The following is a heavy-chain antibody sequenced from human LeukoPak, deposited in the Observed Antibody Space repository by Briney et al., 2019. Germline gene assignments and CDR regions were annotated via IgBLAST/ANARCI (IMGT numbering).Heavy chain of an antibody. CDR1: GFTFGDYA. D-gene: IGHD1-26*01. CDR2: IRSKAYGGTT. J-gene: IGHJ4*02. V-gene: IGHV3-49*04. Sequence: GSLRLSCTASGFTFGDYAMSWVRQAPGKGLEWVGFIRSKAYGGTTEYAASVKGRFTISRDDSKSIAYLQMNSLKTEDTAVYYCTRVVSGSYFIPPDYWGQGTLVTVSS. CDR3: TRVVSGSYFIPPDY.